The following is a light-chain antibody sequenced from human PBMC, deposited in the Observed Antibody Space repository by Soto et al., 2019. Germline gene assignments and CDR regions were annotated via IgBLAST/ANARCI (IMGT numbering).Light chain of an antibody. CDR2: DVT. V-gene: IGLV2-11*01. CDR1: SSDVGGYNY. J-gene: IGLJ3*02. Sequence: QSVLTQPRSVSGSPGQSVTISCTGTSSDVGGYNYVSWYQQHPGKAPKVIIFDVTQRPAGVPDRFSASKFGNTASLTISGLQPEDEADYYCCSFAGSYTRVFGGGTKLTVL. CDR3: CSFAGSYTRV.